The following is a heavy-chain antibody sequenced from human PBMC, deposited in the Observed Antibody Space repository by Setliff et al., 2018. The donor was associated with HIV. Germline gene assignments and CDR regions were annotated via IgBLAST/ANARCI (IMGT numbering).Heavy chain of an antibody. V-gene: IGHV1-69*05. CDR1: GGTFSSYA. CDR3: ASALGYYDSSGYYYDAFDI. Sequence: GASVKVSCKASGGTFSSYAISWVRQAPGQGLEWMGGIIPIFGTANYAQKFQGRVTITTDESTGTAYMELSSLRSEDTAVYYCASALGYYDSSGYYYDAFDIWGQGTMVTVSS. CDR2: IIPIFGTA. D-gene: IGHD3-22*01. J-gene: IGHJ3*02.